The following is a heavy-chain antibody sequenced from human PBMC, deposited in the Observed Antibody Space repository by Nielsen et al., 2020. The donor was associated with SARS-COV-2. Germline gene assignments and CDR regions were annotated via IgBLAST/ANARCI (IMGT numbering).Heavy chain of an antibody. Sequence: GGSLRLSCAASGFTFSSYAMSWVRQAPGKGLEWVSAISGSGGSTYYADSVKGRFTISRDNSKNTLYLQMNSLRAEDTAVYYCARDVEMATISFDYWGQGTLVTVSS. D-gene: IGHD5-24*01. V-gene: IGHV3-23*01. CDR1: GFTFSSYA. CDR3: ARDVEMATISFDY. CDR2: ISGSGGST. J-gene: IGHJ4*02.